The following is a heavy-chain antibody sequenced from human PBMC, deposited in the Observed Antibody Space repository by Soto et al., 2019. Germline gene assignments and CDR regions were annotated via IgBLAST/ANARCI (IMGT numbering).Heavy chain of an antibody. CDR1: GGSFSGYY. V-gene: IGHV4-34*01. J-gene: IGHJ3*02. Sequence: SETLSLTCAVYGGSFSGYYWSWIRQPPGKGLEWIGEINHSGSTNYNPSLKSRVTISVDTSKNEFSLKLSSVTAADTAVYYCARGDYYDSSGYFFHIWGQGTMVTVSS. CDR3: ARGDYYDSSGYFFHI. CDR2: INHSGST. D-gene: IGHD3-22*01.